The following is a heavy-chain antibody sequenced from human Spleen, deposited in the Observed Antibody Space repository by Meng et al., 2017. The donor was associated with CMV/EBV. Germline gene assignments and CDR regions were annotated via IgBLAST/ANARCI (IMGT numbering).Heavy chain of an antibody. CDR2: IYYSGST. CDR1: GGSISSYY. J-gene: IGHJ4*02. D-gene: IGHD1-26*01. Sequence: GSLRLSCTVSGGSISSYYWSWIRQPPGKGLEWIGYIYYSGSTNYNPSLKSRVTISVDTSKNQFSLKLRSVTAADTAMYYCARESGSNPPEYYFDSWGQGKLVTVSS. CDR3: ARESGSNPPEYYFDS. V-gene: IGHV4-59*12.